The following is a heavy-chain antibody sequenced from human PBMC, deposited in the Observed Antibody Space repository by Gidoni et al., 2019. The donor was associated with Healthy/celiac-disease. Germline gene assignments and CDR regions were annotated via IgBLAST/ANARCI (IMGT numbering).Heavy chain of an antibody. CDR2: IWYDGSNK. CDR1: GFTFSSYG. D-gene: IGHD1-26*01. V-gene: IGHV3-33*01. J-gene: IGHJ4*02. CDR3: ARAGSGSPLGDRVDY. Sequence: QVQLVESGGGVVQPGRSLRLSCAASGFTFSSYGMHWVRQAPGKGLEWVAVIWYDGSNKYYADSVKGRFTISRDNSKNTLYLQMNSLRAEDTAVYYCARAGSGSPLGDRVDYWGQGTLVTVSS.